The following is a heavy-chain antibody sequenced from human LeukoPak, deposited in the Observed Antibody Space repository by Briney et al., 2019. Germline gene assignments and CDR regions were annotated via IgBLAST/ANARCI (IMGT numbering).Heavy chain of an antibody. Sequence: SETLSLTCTVSGGSISSDHWNWIRQPPGKGLEWIGCIFYSGRTYYTPSLKSRVTISVDMSKSHSSLRLTSVTAADTAVYYCARKNDFEIWGQGTLVTVSS. V-gene: IGHV4-59*01. CDR1: GGSISSDH. J-gene: IGHJ3*02. CDR2: IFYSGRT. D-gene: IGHD2/OR15-2a*01. CDR3: ARKNDFEI.